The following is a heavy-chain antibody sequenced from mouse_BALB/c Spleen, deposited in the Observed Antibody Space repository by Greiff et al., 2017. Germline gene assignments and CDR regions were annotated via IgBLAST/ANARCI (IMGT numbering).Heavy chain of an antibody. V-gene: IGHV5-12-2*01. Sequence: DVMLVESGGGLVQPGGSLKLSCAASGFTFSSYTMSWVRQTPEKRLEWVAYISNGGGSTYYPDTVKGRFTISRDNAKNTLYLQMSSLKSEDTAMYYCARHPITTVVAWHFDVWGAGTTVTVSS. D-gene: IGHD1-1*01. CDR3: ARHPITTVVAWHFDV. CDR2: ISNGGGST. J-gene: IGHJ1*01. CDR1: GFTFSSYT.